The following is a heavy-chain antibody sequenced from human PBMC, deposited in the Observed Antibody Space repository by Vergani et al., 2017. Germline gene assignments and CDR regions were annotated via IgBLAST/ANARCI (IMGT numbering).Heavy chain of an antibody. CDR3: AREAVDTAMTAPWLDY. J-gene: IGHJ4*02. CDR1: GYTFTSYY. V-gene: IGHV1-46*01. D-gene: IGHD5-18*01. Sequence: QVQLVQSGAEVKKPGSSVKVSCKASGYTFTSYYMHWVRQAPGQGLEWMGIINPSGGSTSYAQKFQGRVTMTRDTSTSTVYMELSSLRSEDTAVYYCAREAVDTAMTAPWLDYGGQGTLVAVYS. CDR2: INPSGGST.